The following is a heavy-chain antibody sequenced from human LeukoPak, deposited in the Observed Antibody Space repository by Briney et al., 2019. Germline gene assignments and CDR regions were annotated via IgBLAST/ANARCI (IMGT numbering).Heavy chain of an antibody. CDR3: AKLLDYDILTGYYFDY. Sequence: GSLRLSCAASGFTFSNAWMSWVRQAPGKGLEWVSAISGSGGSTYYADSVKGRFTISRDNSKNTLYLQMNSLRAEDTAVYYCAKLLDYDILTGYYFDYWGQGTLVTVSS. V-gene: IGHV3-23*01. CDR2: ISGSGGST. D-gene: IGHD3-9*01. J-gene: IGHJ4*02. CDR1: GFTFSNAW.